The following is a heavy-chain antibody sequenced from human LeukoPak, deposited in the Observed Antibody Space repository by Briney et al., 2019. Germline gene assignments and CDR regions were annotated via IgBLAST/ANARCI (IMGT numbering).Heavy chain of an antibody. CDR3: ARGVPEYYDFWSGYFYYFDY. CDR1: GGSISSYY. Sequence: PSETLSLTCTVSGGSISSYYWSWLRQPPGKGLEWLGYIYYSGSTNYNPALKSRVTISVDTSKNQFSLKLTSVTAADTAVYYCARGVPEYYDFWSGYFYYFDYWGQGTLVTVSS. V-gene: IGHV4-59*01. D-gene: IGHD3-3*01. J-gene: IGHJ4*02. CDR2: IYYSGST.